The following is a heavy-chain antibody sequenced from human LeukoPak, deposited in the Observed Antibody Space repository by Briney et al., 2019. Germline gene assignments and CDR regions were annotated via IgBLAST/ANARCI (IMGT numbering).Heavy chain of an antibody. CDR2: ISSSSSYI. CDR3: ARDGALYSGYDYYYYYYGMDV. CDR1: GFTFSSYS. J-gene: IGHJ6*02. D-gene: IGHD5-12*01. Sequence: GGSLRLSCAASGFTFSSYSMNWVRQAPGKGLEWVPSISSSSSYIYYADSVKGRFTISRDNAKNSLYLQMNSLRAEDTAVHYCARDGALYSGYDYYYYYYGMDVWGQGTTVTVSS. V-gene: IGHV3-21*01.